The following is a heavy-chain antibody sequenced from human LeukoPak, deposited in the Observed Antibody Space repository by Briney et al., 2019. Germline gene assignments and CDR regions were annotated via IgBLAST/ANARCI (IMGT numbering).Heavy chain of an antibody. Sequence: GGSLRLSCAASGFAFNTYWIHWVRQAPGRGPEWVANVNRDGSETYYLDSVKGRFTISKDNAKNSLYLQMNSLRAEDTALYHCARNNGMDVWGQGTTVIVSS. J-gene: IGHJ6*02. CDR1: GFAFNTYW. CDR3: ARNNGMDV. CDR2: VNRDGSET. V-gene: IGHV3-7*03.